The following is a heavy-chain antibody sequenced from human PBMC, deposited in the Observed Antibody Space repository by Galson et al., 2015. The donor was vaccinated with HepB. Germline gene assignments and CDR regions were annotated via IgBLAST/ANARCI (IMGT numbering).Heavy chain of an antibody. Sequence: SLRLSCAASGFTFSSYSMNWVRQAPGKGLEWVSYIISSSSTIYYADSVKGRFTISRDNAKNSLYLQMNSLRAEDTAVYYCARDRSHYYDSSGKGGYWGQGTLVTVSS. CDR2: IISSSSTI. V-gene: IGHV3-48*01. J-gene: IGHJ4*02. CDR3: ARDRSHYYDSSGKGGY. CDR1: GFTFSSYS. D-gene: IGHD3-22*01.